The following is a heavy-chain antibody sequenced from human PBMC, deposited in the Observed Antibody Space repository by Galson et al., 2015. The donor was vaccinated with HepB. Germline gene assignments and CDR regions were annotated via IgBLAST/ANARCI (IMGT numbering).Heavy chain of an antibody. V-gene: IGHV4-4*02. CDR1: GGSISSSNW. CDR2: VFHTGSA. D-gene: IGHD3-10*01. CDR3: ARESPYGSGSYRFDY. Sequence: ETLSLTCAVSGGSISSSNWWSWVRQPPGKGLEWIGEVFHTGSANYNPSLKSRVTMSVDKSKNHFSLKLSSVTAADTAVYYCARESPYGSGSYRFDYWGQGTLVTVSS. J-gene: IGHJ4*02.